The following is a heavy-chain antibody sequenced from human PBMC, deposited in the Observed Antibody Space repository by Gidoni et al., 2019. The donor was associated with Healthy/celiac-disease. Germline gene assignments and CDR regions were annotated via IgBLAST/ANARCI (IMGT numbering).Heavy chain of an antibody. D-gene: IGHD6-19*01. V-gene: IGHV1-24*01. Sequence: QVQLVQSGAEVKKPGASVKVSCKVSGYTLTKSSMHWVRQAPGKGLEWMGGFDTEDGETIYAQKFQCRVTMTEDTSTDTAYMELSSLRSEDTAVYYCATSLAGTQAFDIWGQGTMVTVSS. CDR3: ATSLAGTQAFDI. J-gene: IGHJ3*02. CDR2: FDTEDGET. CDR1: GYTLTKSS.